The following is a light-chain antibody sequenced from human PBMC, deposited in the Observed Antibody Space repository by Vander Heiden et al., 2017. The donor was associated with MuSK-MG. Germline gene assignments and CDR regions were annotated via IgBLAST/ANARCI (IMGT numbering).Light chain of an antibody. Sequence: EIVMTQSPATLSVSPGERATLSCRASQSVSSNLAWYQQKPGQAPRLLIYGASTRATGIPARFSGSGSGTEFTLTISSRQSEDFAVYYCQQYNNWRALTFGGGTKVXIK. V-gene: IGKV3-15*01. CDR3: QQYNNWRALT. J-gene: IGKJ4*01. CDR2: GAS. CDR1: QSVSSN.